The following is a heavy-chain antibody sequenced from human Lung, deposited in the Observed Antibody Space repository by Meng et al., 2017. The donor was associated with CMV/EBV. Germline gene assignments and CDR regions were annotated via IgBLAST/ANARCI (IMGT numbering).Heavy chain of an antibody. V-gene: IGHV3-48*03. CDR2: ISSSGSTI. CDR3: AREGGYYDSSGYLDY. CDR1: GFTFSRYE. Sequence: GGSLRLXCAASGFTFSRYEMNWVRQAPGKGLEWVSYISSSGSTIYYADSVKGRFTISRDNAKNSLYLQMNSLRAEDTAVYYCAREGGYYDSSGYLDYWGQGTLVTVSS. D-gene: IGHD3-22*01. J-gene: IGHJ4*02.